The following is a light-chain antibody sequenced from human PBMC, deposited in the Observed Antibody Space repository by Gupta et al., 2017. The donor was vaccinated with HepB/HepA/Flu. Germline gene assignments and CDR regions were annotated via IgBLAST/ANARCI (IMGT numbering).Light chain of an antibody. CDR2: QDS. Sequence: SYELTQPPSVSVSPGQTASITCSGDKLGDKYACWYQQKPGQSPVLVIYQDSKRPSGIPVRFSGSNSGNTATLTISGTQAMDEADYYCQAWDSSPYVFGTGTKVTVL. J-gene: IGLJ1*01. V-gene: IGLV3-1*01. CDR1: KLGDKY. CDR3: QAWDSSPYV.